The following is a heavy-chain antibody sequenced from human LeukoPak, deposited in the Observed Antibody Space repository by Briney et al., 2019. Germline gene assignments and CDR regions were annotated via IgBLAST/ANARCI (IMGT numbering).Heavy chain of an antibody. V-gene: IGHV1-69*06. CDR1: GYSFTSYW. CDR3: ARSQWLDYYYYYTDV. D-gene: IGHD6-19*01. Sequence: KISCKGSGYSFTSYWIGWVRQLPGKGLEWMGGIIPIFGTANYAQKFQDRVTITADKSTTTAYMELSSLRSEDTAVYYCARSQWLDYYYYYTDVWAKGTTVTVSS. CDR2: IIPIFGTA. J-gene: IGHJ6*03.